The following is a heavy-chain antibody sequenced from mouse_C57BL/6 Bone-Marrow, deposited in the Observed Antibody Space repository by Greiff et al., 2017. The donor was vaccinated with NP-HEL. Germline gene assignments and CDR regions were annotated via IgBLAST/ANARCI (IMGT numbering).Heavy chain of an antibody. CDR1: GYSITSGYY. V-gene: IGHV3-6*01. Sequence: DVKLQESGPGLVKPSQSLSLTCSVTGYSITSGYYWNWIRQFPGNKLEWMGYISYDGSNNYNPSLKNRISITRDTSKNQFFLKLNSVTTEDTATYYCARTLYYYGSSFYYFDYWGQGTTLTVSS. CDR3: ARTLYYYGSSFYYFDY. J-gene: IGHJ2*01. CDR2: ISYDGSN. D-gene: IGHD1-1*01.